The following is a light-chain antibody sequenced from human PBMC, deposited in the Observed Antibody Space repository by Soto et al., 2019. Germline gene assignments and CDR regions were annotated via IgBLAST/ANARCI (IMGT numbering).Light chain of an antibody. V-gene: IGKV1-39*01. CDR1: QSISSY. CDR3: QQSYSTPPA. Sequence: DIQMTQSPSSLSASVGGRFTSTCRASQSISSYLNWYQQKPGKAPKLLIYAASSLQSGVPSRFSGSGSGTDFTLTISSLQPEDFATYYCQQSYSTPPAFGQGTKVDIK. J-gene: IGKJ1*01. CDR2: AAS.